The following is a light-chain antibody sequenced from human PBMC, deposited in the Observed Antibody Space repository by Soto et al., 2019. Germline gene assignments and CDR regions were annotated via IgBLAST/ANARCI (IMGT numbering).Light chain of an antibody. CDR3: HHYGSSHPVWT. CDR2: GAS. Sequence: EIVLTQSPGTLSLSPGERATLSCRASQSVSSSYLAWYQQKPGQAPRLLIYGASSRATGIPDRFSGSGSGTDFTLTISRLEPEDFAVYYCHHYGSSHPVWTFGQGTKVEIK. CDR1: QSVSSSY. V-gene: IGKV3-20*01. J-gene: IGKJ1*01.